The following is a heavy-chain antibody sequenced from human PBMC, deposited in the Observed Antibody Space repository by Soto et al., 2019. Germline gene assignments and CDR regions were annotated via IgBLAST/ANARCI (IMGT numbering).Heavy chain of an antibody. D-gene: IGHD2-8*01. CDR3: ARDRSTYGGGGTGEVKENWFDP. J-gene: IGHJ5*02. Sequence: PSETLSLTCTVSGGSISHYYWSWIRQSPGKGLEWIGYAYYSGSTDYNPSLKSRVIMSVDTSKNQVSLKLNSVTTADTAVYYCARDRSTYGGGGTGEVKENWFDPWGPGTLVTVSS. V-gene: IGHV4-59*01. CDR2: AYYSGST. CDR1: GGSISHYY.